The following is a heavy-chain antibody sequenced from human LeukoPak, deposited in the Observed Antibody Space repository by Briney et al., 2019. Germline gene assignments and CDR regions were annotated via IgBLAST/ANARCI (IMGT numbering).Heavy chain of an antibody. Sequence: PSETLSLTCTVSGGSISSGDYYWSWIRQPPGKGLEWIGYIYYRGTTYYNPSLKSRVTISVDTSKNQFSLKLSSVTAADTAVYYCAREYRYDFWGGYPGRFDPWGQGTLVTVS. CDR3: AREYRYDFWGGYPGRFDP. CDR1: GGSISSGDYY. V-gene: IGHV4-30-4*08. J-gene: IGHJ5*02. CDR2: IYYRGTT. D-gene: IGHD3-3*01.